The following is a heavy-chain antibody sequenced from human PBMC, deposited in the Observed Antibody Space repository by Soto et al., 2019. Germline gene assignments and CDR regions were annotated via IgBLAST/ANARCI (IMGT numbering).Heavy chain of an antibody. J-gene: IGHJ4*02. V-gene: IGHV1-18*01. Sequence: ASVKVSCKASGYTFTSYGISWVRQAPGQGLEWMGWISAYNGNTNYAQKLQGRVTMTTDTSTSTAYMELRSLRSDDTAVYYCATADPRALAPYYFDYWGQGTLVTVSS. CDR3: ATADPRALAPYYFDY. CDR1: GYTFTSYG. CDR2: ISAYNGNT.